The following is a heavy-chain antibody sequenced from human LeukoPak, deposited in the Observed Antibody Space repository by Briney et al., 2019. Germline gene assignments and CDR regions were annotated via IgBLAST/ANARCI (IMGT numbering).Heavy chain of an antibody. D-gene: IGHD2-2*01. V-gene: IGHV3-15*01. J-gene: IGHJ4*02. CDR2: IKSKTDGGTT. Sequence: GGSLRLSCAASGFTFSNAWMSWVRQAPGKGLEWVGRIKSKTDGGTTDYAAPVKGRFTISRDDSKKTLYLQMNSLKTEDTAVYYCTTVDIVVVPAAMRAYYFDYWGQGTLVTVSS. CDR3: TTVDIVVVPAAMRAYYFDY. CDR1: GFTFSNAW.